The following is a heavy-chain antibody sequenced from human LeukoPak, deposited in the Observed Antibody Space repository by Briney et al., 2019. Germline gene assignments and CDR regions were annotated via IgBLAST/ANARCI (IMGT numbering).Heavy chain of an antibody. J-gene: IGHJ5*02. CDR1: GGSVRSSNW. CDR3: AMGYSSGIDP. CDR2: INYSGAT. Sequence: SETLSLTCAVSGGSVRSSNWWNWVRQPPGKGLEWIGEINYSGATNYSPSLKGRVTILVDKSFNQFSLKLSSVTAADTAVYYCAMGYSSGIDPWGQGTLVTVSS. V-gene: IGHV4-4*02. D-gene: IGHD6-25*01.